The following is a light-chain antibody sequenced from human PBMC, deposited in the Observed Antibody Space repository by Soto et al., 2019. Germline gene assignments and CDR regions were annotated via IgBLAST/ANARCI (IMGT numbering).Light chain of an antibody. J-gene: IGLJ2*01. Sequence: QSALTQPPSASGTPGQRVTISCSGGCSNVGTNAVNWYQHLPGTAPKLLIYNDNQRPSGAPDRYSGPKCGTSASLAMPGLQSEDVAEYYCAAWDGSLNHILFGGGTKLTVL. CDR2: NDN. CDR1: CSNVGTNA. V-gene: IGLV1-44*01. CDR3: AAWDGSLNHIL.